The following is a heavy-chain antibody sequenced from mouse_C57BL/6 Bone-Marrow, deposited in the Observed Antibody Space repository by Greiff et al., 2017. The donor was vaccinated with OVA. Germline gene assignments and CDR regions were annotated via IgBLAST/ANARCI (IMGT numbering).Heavy chain of an antibody. J-gene: IGHJ2*01. D-gene: IGHD1-1*01. Sequence: VQRVESGAELARPGASVKLSCKASGYTFTSYGISWVKQRTGQGLEWIGEIYPRSGNTYYNEKFKGKATLTADKSSSTAYMELRSLTSEDSAVYFCARYETTVVASDYWGQGTTLTVSS. V-gene: IGHV1-81*01. CDR2: IYPRSGNT. CDR1: GYTFTSYG. CDR3: ARYETTVVASDY.